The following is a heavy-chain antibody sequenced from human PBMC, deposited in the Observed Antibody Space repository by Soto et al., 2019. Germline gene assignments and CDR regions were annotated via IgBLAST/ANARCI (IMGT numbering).Heavy chain of an antibody. J-gene: IGHJ4*02. Sequence: SETLSLTCALYGGSFSGYYWSWIRQPPGKGLEWIGEINHSGSTNYNPSLKSRVTMSVDTSKNQFSLKLSSLTAADTAVYYCARNGGRVVEVAGAYFDYWGQGTLVTVS. V-gene: IGHV4-34*01. D-gene: IGHD2-15*01. CDR1: GGSFSGYY. CDR2: INHSGST. CDR3: ARNGGRVVEVAGAYFDY.